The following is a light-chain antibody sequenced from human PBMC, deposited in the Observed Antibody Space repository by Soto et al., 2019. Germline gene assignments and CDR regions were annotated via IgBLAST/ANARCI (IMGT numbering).Light chain of an antibody. Sequence: EIVMTQSPDTLSVSPGEGATLSCRVSQSIRSNLAWYQQRPGQAPRLLIYGASTRATGIPARFSGSGSGTEFTLTISSLQSEDFAVYYCQQYNNWPRTFGQGTKVEIK. CDR2: GAS. CDR1: QSIRSN. CDR3: QQYNNWPRT. J-gene: IGKJ1*01. V-gene: IGKV3-15*01.